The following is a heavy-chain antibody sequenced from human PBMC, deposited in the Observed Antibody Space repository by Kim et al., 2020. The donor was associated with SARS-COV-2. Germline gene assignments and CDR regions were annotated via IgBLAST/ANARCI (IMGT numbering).Heavy chain of an antibody. J-gene: IGHJ6*02. Sequence: STGYADSVKGRFTVARDSAKNTVSLEMNGLRTDDTAVYYCARGSSTRMDVWGQGTTVTVSS. D-gene: IGHD2-8*01. CDR2: ST. V-gene: IGHV3-74*01. CDR3: ARGSSTRMDV.